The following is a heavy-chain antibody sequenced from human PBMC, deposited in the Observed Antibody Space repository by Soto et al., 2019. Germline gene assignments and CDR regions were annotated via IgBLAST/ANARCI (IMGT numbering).Heavy chain of an antibody. CDR1: GFTFSSYS. V-gene: IGHV3-21*01. D-gene: IGHD2-15*01. CDR3: ARDRGGPGDIVVVVAATPWFDP. CDR2: ISSSSSYI. J-gene: IGHJ5*02. Sequence: GGSLRLSCAASGFTFSSYSMNWVRQAPGKGLEWVSSISSSSSYIYYADSVKGRFTISRDNAKNSLYLQMNSLRAEDTAVYYCARDRGGPGDIVVVVAATPWFDPWGQGTLVTVSS.